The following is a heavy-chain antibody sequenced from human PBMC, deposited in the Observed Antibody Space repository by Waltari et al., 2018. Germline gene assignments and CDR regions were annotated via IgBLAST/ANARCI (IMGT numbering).Heavy chain of an antibody. J-gene: IGHJ6*02. CDR1: GFTFSSYA. D-gene: IGHD6-19*01. Sequence: EVQLVESGGGLVQHGGSLRLSCEASGFTFSSYAMRWVRQAPGKGLEYVSAISSNGGSTYYAISVKGRFTISRDNSKNTLYLQMGSLRAEDMAVYYCARALGVAVAGTDLGTGMDVWGQGTTVTVSS. CDR2: ISSNGGST. CDR3: ARALGVAVAGTDLGTGMDV. V-gene: IGHV3-64*01.